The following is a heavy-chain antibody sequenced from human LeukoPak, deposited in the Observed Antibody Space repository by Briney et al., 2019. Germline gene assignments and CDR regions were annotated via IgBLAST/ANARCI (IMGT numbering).Heavy chain of an antibody. D-gene: IGHD3-22*01. CDR1: GGSISNSTYY. V-gene: IGHV4-39*01. Sequence: SETLSLTCTVSGGSISNSTYYWGWIRQPPGKGLEWIGSIYYSGSTYYNPSLKSRVTISVDTSKNLFSLRLSSVTAADTAVYYCARGSGYYDSSGYDKLNFDYWGQGTLVTVSS. CDR2: IYYSGST. CDR3: ARGSGYYDSSGYDKLNFDY. J-gene: IGHJ4*02.